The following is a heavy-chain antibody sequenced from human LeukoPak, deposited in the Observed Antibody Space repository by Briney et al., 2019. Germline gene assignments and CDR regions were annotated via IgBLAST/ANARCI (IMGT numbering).Heavy chain of an antibody. J-gene: IGHJ4*02. V-gene: IGHV3-23*01. CDR2: ISSSGGST. CDR3: AKGDKPGY. Sequence: GGSLRLSCTASGFTFSGYGMSWVRQAPGKGLEWVSSISSSGGSTYYADSVKGRFTISRDNSKNTLYLQMNSLRAEDTAVYYCAKGDKPGYWGQGTLITVSS. CDR1: GFTFSGYG. D-gene: IGHD1-14*01.